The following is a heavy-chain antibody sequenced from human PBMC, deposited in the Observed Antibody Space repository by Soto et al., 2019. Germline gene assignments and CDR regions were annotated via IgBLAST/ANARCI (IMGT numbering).Heavy chain of an antibody. D-gene: IGHD2-15*01. J-gene: IGHJ5*02. CDR3: AGIVATILNWFDP. Sequence: NPSETLSLTCTVSGGSISSNTYSWGWIRQPPGRGLEYIGSISYSGTTSYNPSLKSRVTISADTSKNQLSLKLNSVTAADTAMYFCAGIVATILNWFDPWGQGTLVTVSS. CDR2: ISYSGTT. CDR1: GGSISSNTYS. V-gene: IGHV4-39*01.